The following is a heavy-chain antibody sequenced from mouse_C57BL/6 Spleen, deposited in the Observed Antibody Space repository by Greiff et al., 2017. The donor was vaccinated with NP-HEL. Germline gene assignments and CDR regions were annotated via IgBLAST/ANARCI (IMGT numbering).Heavy chain of an antibody. Sequence: QVQLQQPGAELVRPGTSVKLSCKASGYTFTSYWMHWVKQRPGQGLEWIGVIDPSDSYTNYNQKFKGKATLTVDTSSSTAYMQLSSLTSEDSAVYYCARCGPYSNYSWFAYWGQGTLVTVSA. J-gene: IGHJ3*01. CDR3: ARCGPYSNYSWFAY. CDR1: GYTFTSYW. D-gene: IGHD2-5*01. V-gene: IGHV1-59*01. CDR2: IDPSDSYT.